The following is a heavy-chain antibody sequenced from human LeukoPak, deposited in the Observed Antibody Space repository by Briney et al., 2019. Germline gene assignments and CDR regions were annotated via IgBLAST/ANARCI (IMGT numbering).Heavy chain of an antibody. Sequence: PSETLSLTCTVSGYSISTGYYWDWIRQPPGKGLEWIGTFYHGGSTYYNPSLKSRVTISMDTSKNQFSLKMRSVTAADTAVYYCARQNWNDYYWGQGTLVTVSS. CDR2: FYHGGST. D-gene: IGHD1-1*01. CDR3: ARQNWNDYY. J-gene: IGHJ4*02. CDR1: GYSISTGYY. V-gene: IGHV4-38-2*02.